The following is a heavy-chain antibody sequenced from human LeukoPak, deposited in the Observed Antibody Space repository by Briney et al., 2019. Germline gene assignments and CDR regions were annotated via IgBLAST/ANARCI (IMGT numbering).Heavy chain of an antibody. Sequence: SETLSLTCTVSGGSISRYYWSWIRQPPGKGLEWIGYIYYSGSTNYNPSLKSRVTISVDTSKNQFSLKLSSVTAADTAVYYCARGGGTWFDPWGQGTLVTVSS. J-gene: IGHJ5*02. D-gene: IGHD1-1*01. CDR2: IYYSGST. CDR3: ARGGGTWFDP. CDR1: GGSISRYY. V-gene: IGHV4-59*01.